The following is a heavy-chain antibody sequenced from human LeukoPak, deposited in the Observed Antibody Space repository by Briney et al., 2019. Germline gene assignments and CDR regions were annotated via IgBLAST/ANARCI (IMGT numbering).Heavy chain of an antibody. V-gene: IGHV3-66*01. CDR2: IYSGGST. Sequence: PGGSLGLSCAASGLTVSSNYMSWVRQAPGKGLEWVSLIYSGGSTYYADSVKGRFTISRDNSENTLSLQMNSLRAEDTAVYYCARELFTNHRILDYWGQGTLVTVSS. CDR1: GLTVSSNY. J-gene: IGHJ4*02. CDR3: ARELFTNHRILDY. D-gene: IGHD2/OR15-2a*01.